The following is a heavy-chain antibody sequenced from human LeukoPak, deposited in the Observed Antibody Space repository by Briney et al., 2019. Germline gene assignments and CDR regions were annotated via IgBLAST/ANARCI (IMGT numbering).Heavy chain of an antibody. CDR3: AREHPRKNLNYMDV. V-gene: IGHV4-34*01. J-gene: IGHJ6*03. CDR2: INHSGST. CDR1: GGSFSGYY. Sequence: SETLSLTCAVYGGSFSGYYWSWIRQPPGKGLEWIGEINHSGSTNYNPSLKSRVTISVDTSKNQFSLKLSSVTDADTAVDYCAREHPRKNLNYMDVWGKGTTVTVSS. D-gene: IGHD2/OR15-2a*01.